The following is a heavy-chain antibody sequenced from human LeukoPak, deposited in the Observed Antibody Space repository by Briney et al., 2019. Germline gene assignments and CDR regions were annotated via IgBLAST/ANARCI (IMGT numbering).Heavy chain of an antibody. CDR2: ISYDGSNK. CDR1: GFTFTTYG. D-gene: IGHD6-13*01. Sequence: PGRSLRLSCAASGFTFTTYGMHWVRQAPGKGLEWVAVISYDGSNKYYADSVTGRFTISRDNSKNTLYLQMNSLRAEDTAVYYCARTPAAAGSLFDYWGQGTLVTVSS. V-gene: IGHV3-30*03. J-gene: IGHJ4*02. CDR3: ARTPAAAGSLFDY.